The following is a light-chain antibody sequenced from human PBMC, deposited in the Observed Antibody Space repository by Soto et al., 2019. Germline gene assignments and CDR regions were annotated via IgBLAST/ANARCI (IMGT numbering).Light chain of an antibody. V-gene: IGKV3-20*01. CDR2: GAS. J-gene: IGKJ1*01. CDR1: QSVSNNY. CDR3: QQYGRSGT. Sequence: EIVLTQAPGTLSPSPGERATLSCRASQSVSNNYLAWYQQKPGQAPRLLIYGASNRATGIPDRFSGSGSGTDFTLTISRLEPEDFAVYYCQQYGRSGTFGQGTKVDIK.